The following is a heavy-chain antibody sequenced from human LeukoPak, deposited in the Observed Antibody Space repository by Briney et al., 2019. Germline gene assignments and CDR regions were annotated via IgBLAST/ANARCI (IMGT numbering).Heavy chain of an antibody. CDR2: IYSGGST. D-gene: IGHD6-13*01. Sequence: PGGSLRLSCAASGFTVSSNYMSWVRQAPGKGLEWVSIIYSGGSTYYAGSVKGRFTISRDNSKNTLYLQMNSLRAKDTAVYYCAKGENWQQLVHFWGQGTLVTVSS. CDR3: AKGENWQQLVHF. J-gene: IGHJ4*02. CDR1: GFTVSSNY. V-gene: IGHV3-53*01.